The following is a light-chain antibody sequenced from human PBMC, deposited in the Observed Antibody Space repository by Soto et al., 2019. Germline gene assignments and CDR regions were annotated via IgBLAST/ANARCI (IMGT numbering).Light chain of an antibody. V-gene: IGKV3-20*01. Sequence: EIVLTQSPGTLSLSPGERATLSCRASQSGSSTYVGWYQQKPGRAPRLLIFGASSRATGIPDRFSGSGSGTDFTLTISRLEPEDFAVYYCQHYGSSPTTFGQGTKVEIK. CDR2: GAS. J-gene: IGKJ1*01. CDR3: QHYGSSPTT. CDR1: QSGSSTY.